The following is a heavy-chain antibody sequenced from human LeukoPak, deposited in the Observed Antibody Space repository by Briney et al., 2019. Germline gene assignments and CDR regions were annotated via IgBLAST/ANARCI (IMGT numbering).Heavy chain of an antibody. Sequence: ASVKVSCKASGYTFTNYGISWVRQAPGQGLEWMGWISVYNGNTNYAQKVQGRVTMTTDTSTSTAYMELRSLRSDDTAVYYCARVETMVRGGYDYYYYGMDVWGKGTTVTVSA. V-gene: IGHV1-18*04. CDR3: ARVETMVRGGYDYYYYGMDV. J-gene: IGHJ6*04. CDR2: ISVYNGNT. D-gene: IGHD3-10*01. CDR1: GYTFTNYG.